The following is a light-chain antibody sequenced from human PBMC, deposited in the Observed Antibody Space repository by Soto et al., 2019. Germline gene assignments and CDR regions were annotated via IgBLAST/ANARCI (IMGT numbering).Light chain of an antibody. CDR1: SSDIGAYDY. V-gene: IGLV2-14*01. CDR2: EVS. CDR3: CSYAGGNNLKV. J-gene: IGLJ3*02. Sequence: QSVLTQPASVSGSPGQSITISCTGTSSDIGAYDYVSWYQQHPGKAPKVMIYEVSNRPSGVSHRFSGSKSGNTASLTISGLQAEDEADYYCCSYAGGNNLKVFGGGTKLTVL.